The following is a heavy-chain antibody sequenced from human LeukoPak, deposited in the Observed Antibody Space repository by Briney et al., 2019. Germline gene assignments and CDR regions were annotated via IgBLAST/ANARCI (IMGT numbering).Heavy chain of an antibody. CDR2: INPNRGGT. Sequence: ASVKVSCKASGYTFTVCYMHWVRQAPGQGLEWVGWINPNRGGTNFAQKFHGRVTMKSETSIRTAYMELSSLTSDDTAVYYCARGGYYLYVDSWGQGTLVTVSS. V-gene: IGHV1-2*02. J-gene: IGHJ4*02. CDR1: GYTFTVCY. D-gene: IGHD2/OR15-2a*01. CDR3: ARGGYYLYVDS.